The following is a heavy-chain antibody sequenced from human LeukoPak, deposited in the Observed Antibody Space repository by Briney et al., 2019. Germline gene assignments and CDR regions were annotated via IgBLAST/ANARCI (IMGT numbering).Heavy chain of an antibody. V-gene: IGHV4-34*01. Sequence: SETLSLTCAVYGGSFSGYYWSWIRQPPGKGLEWIGEINHSGSTNYNPSLKSRVTISVDTSKNQFSLKLSSVTAADTAVYYCARGFLPLNCCSTSCRLPNWFDPWGQGTLVTVSS. CDR3: ARGFLPLNCCSTSCRLPNWFDP. CDR1: GGSFSGYY. D-gene: IGHD2-2*01. J-gene: IGHJ5*02. CDR2: INHSGST.